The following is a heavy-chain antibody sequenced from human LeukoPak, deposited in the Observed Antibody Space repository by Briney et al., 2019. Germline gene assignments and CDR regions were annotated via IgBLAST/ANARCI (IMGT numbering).Heavy chain of an antibody. J-gene: IGHJ4*02. D-gene: IGHD2-21*01. CDR3: AKEFNRGLPDY. CDR2: ISYDGSNE. Sequence: VRXAPGKGLEWVAVISYDGSNEYYADSVKGRFTISRDNSKNTLYLQMSSLGAEDTAVYYCAKEFNRGLPDYWGQGTLVTVPS. V-gene: IGHV3-30*18.